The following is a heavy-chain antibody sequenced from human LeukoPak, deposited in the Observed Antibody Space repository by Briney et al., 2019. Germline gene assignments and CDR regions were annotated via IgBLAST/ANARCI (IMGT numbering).Heavy chain of an antibody. Sequence: PSETLSLTCSVSGGSITNYYWSWIRQSPGKGLEWIGFIYNTGRTNYNPSLKTRVTISVDTSKNQFSLKLSSVTAADTAVYYCARVRALSYYDSSGDFYYFDYWGQGILVTVSS. V-gene: IGHV4-59*01. D-gene: IGHD3-22*01. J-gene: IGHJ4*02. CDR1: GGSITNYY. CDR2: IYNTGRT. CDR3: ARVRALSYYDSSGDFYYFDY.